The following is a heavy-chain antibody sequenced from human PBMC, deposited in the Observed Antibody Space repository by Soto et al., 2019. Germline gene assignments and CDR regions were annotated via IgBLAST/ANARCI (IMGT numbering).Heavy chain of an antibody. CDR1: GFTFTSSA. Sequence: SVKVSCKASGFTFTSSAMQWVRQARGQRLEWIGWIVVGSGNTNYAQKFQERVTITRDMSTSTAYMVYLQMNSLKTEDTAVYYCTTDSYFTLKLVRFDYWGLGTLVTVSS. D-gene: IGHD3-22*01. CDR2: IVVGSGNT. V-gene: IGHV1-58*02. J-gene: IGHJ4*01. CDR3: TTDSYFTLKLVRFDY.